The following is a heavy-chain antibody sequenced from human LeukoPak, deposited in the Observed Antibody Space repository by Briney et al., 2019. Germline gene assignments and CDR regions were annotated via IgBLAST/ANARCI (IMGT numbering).Heavy chain of an antibody. Sequence: GGSLRLSCAASGFTFSTSAMNWVRQAPGKALKWVSGISNSGASPYYAESVEGWFTISRDNTKNMLYLQMNSLTAEDAAVYYCVKPLPRAIVGPTDVGAFDVWGLGTMVAVSS. CDR3: VKPLPRAIVGPTDVGAFDV. CDR1: GFTFSTSA. D-gene: IGHD1-26*01. V-gene: IGHV3-23*01. J-gene: IGHJ3*01. CDR2: ISNSGASP.